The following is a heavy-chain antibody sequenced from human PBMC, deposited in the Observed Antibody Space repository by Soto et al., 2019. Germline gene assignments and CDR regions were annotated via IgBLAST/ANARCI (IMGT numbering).Heavy chain of an antibody. CDR2: ISRSGTTV. J-gene: IGHJ6*02. CDR3: TREAGPPSVWWGFYYHGMQI. Sequence: GGSLRLSCAASGFTFSDSYMIWIRQAPGKGLEWVSYISRSGTTVYYAVSVKGRFTISRDNAKNSLYLQMNSLRAEDTAVYYCTREAGPPSVWWGFYYHGMQIWGPGATVTTSS. CDR1: GFTFSDSY. D-gene: IGHD2-21*01. V-gene: IGHV3-11*01.